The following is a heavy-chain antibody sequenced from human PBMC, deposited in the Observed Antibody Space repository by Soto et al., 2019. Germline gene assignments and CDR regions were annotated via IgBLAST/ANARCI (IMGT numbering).Heavy chain of an antibody. CDR3: VRQISVAGNDPLDI. Sequence: SVKVSCKASGGTFSSYTISWVRQAPGQGLEWMGRIIPILGIANYAQKFQGRVTITADKSTSTAYMELSSLRSEDTAVYYCVRQISVAGNDPLDIWGQRTMVIVSS. CDR1: GGTFSSYT. J-gene: IGHJ3*02. V-gene: IGHV1-69*02. D-gene: IGHD6-19*01. CDR2: IIPILGIA.